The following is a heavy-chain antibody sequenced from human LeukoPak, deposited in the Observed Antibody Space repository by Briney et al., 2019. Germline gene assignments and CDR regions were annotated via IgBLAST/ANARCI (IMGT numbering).Heavy chain of an antibody. V-gene: IGHV3-48*03. J-gene: IGHJ4*02. CDR3: ARGGSYVHY. D-gene: IGHD1-26*01. CDR1: GFTFNSYE. Sequence: PGGSLSLSCAASGFTFNSYEMNWVRQAPGKGLEWVSYINSGGSAIYYADSVKGRFTISRDNAKNSLYLQMNSLRADDTAVYYCARGGSYVHYWGQGTLVTVSS. CDR2: INSGGSAI.